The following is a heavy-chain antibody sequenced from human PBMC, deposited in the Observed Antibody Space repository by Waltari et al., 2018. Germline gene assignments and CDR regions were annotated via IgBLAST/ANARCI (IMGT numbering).Heavy chain of an antibody. Sequence: EVQVAESGGGLVQPGGSLRLSCAASGFSFRTSAMSWVRQAPGKGLGWVSSISSNGNNTYYVDSVKGRFTNSRDNSKDTLYLQMNSLRVEDTAVYYCAKGGRAARRFEHWGQGTLVTASS. D-gene: IGHD6-13*01. V-gene: IGHV3-23*04. CDR3: AKGGRAARRFEH. CDR1: GFSFRTSA. J-gene: IGHJ4*02. CDR2: ISSNGNNT.